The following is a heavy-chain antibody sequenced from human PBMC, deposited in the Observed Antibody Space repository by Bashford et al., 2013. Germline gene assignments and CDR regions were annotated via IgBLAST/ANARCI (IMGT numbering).Heavy chain of an antibody. CDR3: ARGLTVGGNDY. CDR2: INTSGST. Sequence: SETLSLTCTVSGGSISSSYWSWIRQPAGKGLEWIGRINTSGSTNYNPSLKSRVTMSIDTSKNQFSLNLSSVTAADTAVYYCARGLTVGGNDYWGQGALVTVSS. CDR1: GGSISSSY. D-gene: IGHD1-26*01. J-gene: IGHJ4*02. V-gene: IGHV4-4*07.